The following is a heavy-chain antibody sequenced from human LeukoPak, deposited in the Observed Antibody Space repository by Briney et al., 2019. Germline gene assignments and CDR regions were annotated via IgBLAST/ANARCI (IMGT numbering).Heavy chain of an antibody. CDR1: GGSISSSSYY. CDR3: ARGTIIAWQLPPQYYFDY. CDR2: IYHSGST. V-gene: IGHV4-39*07. J-gene: IGHJ4*02. D-gene: IGHD2-15*01. Sequence: SETLSLTCTVSGGSISSSSYYWGWIRQPPGKGMEWIGEIYHSGSTNYNPSLKSRVTISVDKSKNHFSLKLSSVTAADTAVYYCARGTIIAWQLPPQYYFDYWGQGTLVTVSS.